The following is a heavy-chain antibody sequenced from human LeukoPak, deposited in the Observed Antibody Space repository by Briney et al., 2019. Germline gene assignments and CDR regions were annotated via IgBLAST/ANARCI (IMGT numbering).Heavy chain of an antibody. CDR3: ATDLGGYYSGSGTYWGSLDY. V-gene: IGHV3-15*01. CDR1: GFTFSNAW. Sequence: GGSLILSCAASGFTFSNAWMSWVRQAPGKGLEWVGHIKRKSDGGTPDSAAPVKGRFTISRDDSKNTLYLQMNSLKTEDTAVYYCATDLGGYYSGSGTYWGSLDYWGQGTVVTVSS. J-gene: IGHJ4*02. CDR2: IKRKSDGGTP. D-gene: IGHD3-10*01.